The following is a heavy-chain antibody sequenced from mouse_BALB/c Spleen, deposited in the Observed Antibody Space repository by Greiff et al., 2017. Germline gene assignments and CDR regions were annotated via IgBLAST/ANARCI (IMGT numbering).Heavy chain of an antibody. V-gene: IGHV5-17*02. CDR1: GFTFSSFG. D-gene: IGHD2-4*01. CDR2: ISSGSSTI. CDR3: ARGSTMITTGAMDY. J-gene: IGHJ4*01. Sequence: EVKLVESGGGLVQPGGSRKLSCAASGFTFSSFGMHWVRQAPEKGLEWVAYISSGSSTIYYADTVKGRFTISRDNPKNTLFLQMTSLRSEDTAMYYCARGSTMITTGAMDYWGQGTSVTVSS.